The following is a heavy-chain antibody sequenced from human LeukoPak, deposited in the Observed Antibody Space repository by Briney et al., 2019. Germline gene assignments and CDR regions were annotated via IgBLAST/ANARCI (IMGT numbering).Heavy chain of an antibody. V-gene: IGHV4-59*06. CDR1: GGSISSYS. D-gene: IGHD6-25*01. J-gene: IGHJ3*02. Sequence: SETLSLTCTVSGGSISSYSWSWIRQHPGKGLEWIGYIYYSGSTYYNPSLKSRVTISVDTSKNQFSLKLSSVTAADTAVYYCAREERLSGAFDIWGQGTMVTVSS. CDR2: IYYSGST. CDR3: AREERLSGAFDI.